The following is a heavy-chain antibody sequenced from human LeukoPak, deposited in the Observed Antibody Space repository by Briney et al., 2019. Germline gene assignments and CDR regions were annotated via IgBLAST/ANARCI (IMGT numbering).Heavy chain of an antibody. CDR3: AKPLFPYYYDSSGRDASDI. D-gene: IGHD3-22*01. J-gene: IGHJ3*02. Sequence: PGGSLRLSCAASGFTFSSYGMHWVRQAPGKGLEWVAFIRYDGSNKYYADSVKGRFTISRDNSKNTLYLQMNSLRAEDTAVYYCAKPLFPYYYDSSGRDASDIWGQGTMVTVSS. CDR2: IRYDGSNK. V-gene: IGHV3-30*02. CDR1: GFTFSSYG.